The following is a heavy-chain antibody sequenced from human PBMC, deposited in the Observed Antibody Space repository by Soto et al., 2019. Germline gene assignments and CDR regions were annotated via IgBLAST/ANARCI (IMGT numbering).Heavy chain of an antibody. Sequence: SVQVSCMASGYTFTSYVISWVRQAPGQGLEWMGWINPNSGGTNYAQKFQGRVTMNRDTSISTAYMELSRLRSDDTAVYYCARDHLIPHGMDVWGQGTTVTVSS. CDR1: GYTFTSYV. D-gene: IGHD2-21*01. CDR2: INPNSGGT. V-gene: IGHV1-2*02. CDR3: ARDHLIPHGMDV. J-gene: IGHJ6*02.